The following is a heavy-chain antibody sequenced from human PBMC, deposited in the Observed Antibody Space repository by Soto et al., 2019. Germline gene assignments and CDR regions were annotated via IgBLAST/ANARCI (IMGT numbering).Heavy chain of an antibody. Sequence: SVKVSCKASGGTFSSYAISWVRQAPGQGLEWMGGIIPIFGTANYAQKFQGRVTITADESTSTAYMELSSLRSEDTAVYYCASGGIVVVTATSYYFDYWGQGTLVTVSS. CDR2: IIPIFGTA. CDR1: GGTFSSYA. CDR3: ASGGIVVVTATSYYFDY. V-gene: IGHV1-69*13. D-gene: IGHD2-21*02. J-gene: IGHJ4*02.